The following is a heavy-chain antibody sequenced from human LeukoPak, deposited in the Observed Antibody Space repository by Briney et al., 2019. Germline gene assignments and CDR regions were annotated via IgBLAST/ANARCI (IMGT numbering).Heavy chain of an antibody. CDR1: GGSVSSGSYY. CDR2: IYYSGST. Sequence: KPSETLSLTCTVSGGSVSSGSYYWSWIRQPPGKGLEWIGYIYYSGSTNYNPSLKSRVTISVDTSKNQFSLKLSSVTAEDTAVYYCARAAGYCYSTSCYQAYWGQGTLVTVSS. V-gene: IGHV4-61*01. J-gene: IGHJ4*02. CDR3: ARAAGYCYSTSCYQAY. D-gene: IGHD2-2*03.